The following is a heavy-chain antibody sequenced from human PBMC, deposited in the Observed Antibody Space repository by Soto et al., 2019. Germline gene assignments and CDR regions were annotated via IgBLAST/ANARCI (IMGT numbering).Heavy chain of an antibody. V-gene: IGHV4-59*08. Sequence: QVQLQESGPGLVKPSETLSLTCTVSGDSITTYYWSWIRQPPGKGLEWIAYNSYSGDTNYNPSLKSRVTISIDTSKNQLSLKVTSLTAADPALYHCARHSGSSGGAFDIWGQGTMVTVNS. CDR1: GDSITTYY. CDR2: NSYSGDT. D-gene: IGHD6-6*01. J-gene: IGHJ3*02. CDR3: ARHSGSSGGAFDI.